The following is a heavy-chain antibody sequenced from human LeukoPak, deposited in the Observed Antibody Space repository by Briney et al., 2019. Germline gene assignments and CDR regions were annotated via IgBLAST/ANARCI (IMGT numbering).Heavy chain of an antibody. CDR3: ARGEMATITPDY. CDR1: GGTFSSYA. V-gene: IGHV1-69*13. Sequence: ASVKVSCKASGGTFSSYAISWVRQAPGQGLEWMGGIIPIFGTANYAQKFQGRVTITADESTSTAYMELSSLRSEDTAVYYCARGEMATITPDYWGQGTLVTVPS. CDR2: IIPIFGTA. D-gene: IGHD5-24*01. J-gene: IGHJ4*02.